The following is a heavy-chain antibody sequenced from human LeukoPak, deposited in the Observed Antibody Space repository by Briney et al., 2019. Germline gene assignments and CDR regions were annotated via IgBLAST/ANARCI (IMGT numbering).Heavy chain of an antibody. V-gene: IGHV3-23*01. CDR3: AKRVSDYDILTGSYYYYGMDV. Sequence: QPGGSLRLSCAASGFTFSSYAMRWVRQAPGKGLEWVSAISGSGGSTYYADSVKGRFTISRDNSKNTLYLQMNSLRAEDTAVYYCAKRVSDYDILTGSYYYYGMDVWGQGTTVTVSS. J-gene: IGHJ6*02. CDR2: ISGSGGST. D-gene: IGHD3-9*01. CDR1: GFTFSSYA.